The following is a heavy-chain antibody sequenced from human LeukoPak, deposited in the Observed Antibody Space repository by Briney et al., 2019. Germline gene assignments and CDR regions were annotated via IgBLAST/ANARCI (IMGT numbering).Heavy chain of an antibody. V-gene: IGHV4-34*01. CDR1: GGSISSYY. J-gene: IGHJ4*02. D-gene: IGHD1-1*01. CDR3: ATRTRATGSDY. CDR2: INHSGST. Sequence: SETLSLTCPVSGGSISSYYWSWLRQPPGKGLEWIGEINHSGSTNYNPSLKSRVTISVDTSKNQFSLKLSSVTAADTAVYYCATRTRATGSDYWGQGTLVTVSS.